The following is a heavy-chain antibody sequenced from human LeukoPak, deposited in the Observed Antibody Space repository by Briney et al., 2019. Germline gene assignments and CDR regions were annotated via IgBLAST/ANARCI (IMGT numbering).Heavy chain of an antibody. J-gene: IGHJ5*02. CDR2: TYYRSKWYN. D-gene: IGHD3-10*01. CDR3: ARGEGSMVRGVIITGPNWFDP. CDR1: GDSVSSNSAA. Sequence: SQTLSLTCAISGDSVSSNSAAWNWIRQSPSRGLGWLGRTYYRSKWYNDYAVSVKSRITINPDTSKNQFSLQLNSVTPEDTAVYYCARGEGSMVRGVIITGPNWFDPWGQGTLVTVSS. V-gene: IGHV6-1*01.